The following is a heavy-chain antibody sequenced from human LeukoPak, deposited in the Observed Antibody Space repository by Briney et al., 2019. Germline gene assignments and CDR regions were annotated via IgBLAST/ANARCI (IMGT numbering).Heavy chain of an antibody. CDR2: FDPEDGET. D-gene: IGHD3-22*01. CDR3: ARPTGDSSGYYFVY. CDR1: GYTLTELS. J-gene: IGHJ4*02. V-gene: IGHV1-24*01. Sequence: ASVKVSCKVSGYTLTELSMHWVRQAPGKGPEWMGGFDPEDGETIYAQKFQGRVTMTEDTSTDTAYMELSSLRSEDTAVYYCARPTGDSSGYYFVYWGQGTLVTVSS.